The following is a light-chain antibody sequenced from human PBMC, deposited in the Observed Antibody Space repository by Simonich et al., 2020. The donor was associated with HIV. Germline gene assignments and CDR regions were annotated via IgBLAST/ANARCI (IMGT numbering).Light chain of an antibody. CDR1: SSNIGAGHD. J-gene: IGLJ3*02. CDR3: CSYAGSYTWV. Sequence: QSVLTQPPSVSGAPGQRVTISCTGSSSNIGAGHDVHWYQQLPGTAPKLLIYGNRNRPSGVPDRFSGSKSGNTASLTISGLQAEDEADYYCCSYAGSYTWVFGGGTHLTVL. CDR2: GNR. V-gene: IGLV1-40*01.